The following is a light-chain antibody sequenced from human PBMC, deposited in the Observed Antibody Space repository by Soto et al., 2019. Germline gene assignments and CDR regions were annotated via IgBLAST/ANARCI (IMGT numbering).Light chain of an antibody. CDR1: QGISNY. J-gene: IGKJ1*01. CDR3: LQFNTFPWT. CDR2: EVS. Sequence: DIRMSQSPSAMSASLGDRVTITCRSSQGISNYLAWFQQKPGKGPKCLIYEVSTLQSGVPSRISGSGSGTEFTLTISSLQPDDFATYYCLQFNTFPWTFGQGTKVDIK. V-gene: IGKV1-17*03.